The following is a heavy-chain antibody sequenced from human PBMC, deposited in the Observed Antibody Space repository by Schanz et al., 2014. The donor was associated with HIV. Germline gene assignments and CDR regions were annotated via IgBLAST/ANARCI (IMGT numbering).Heavy chain of an antibody. V-gene: IGHV3-74*01. Sequence: EVQLVESGGGLVQPGGSLRLSCTASGFTFSNYWMHWVRQVPGKGLVWVSRINSDGRSANYADSVKGRFTISRDNPKNRLYLQMNSLRAEDTAVYYCARGEVATIEDKRGDYYYYYTMDVWGQGTTVTVSS. J-gene: IGHJ6*02. CDR1: GFTFSNYW. CDR2: INSDGRSA. CDR3: ARGEVATIEDKRGDYYYYYTMDV. D-gene: IGHD5-12*01.